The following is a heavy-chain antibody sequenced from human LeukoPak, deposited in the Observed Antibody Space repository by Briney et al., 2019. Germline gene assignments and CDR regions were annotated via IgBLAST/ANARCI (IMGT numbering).Heavy chain of an antibody. D-gene: IGHD6-19*01. V-gene: IGHV4-59*01. CDR1: GGSISNYY. CDR3: ARALPAGYSSGWSPWGYYYYYGMDV. Sequence: SETLSLTCIVSGGSISNYYWSWIRQPPGKGLEWIGYIYYSGSTNYNPSLKSRVTISVDTSKNQFSLKLSSVTAADTAVYYCARALPAGYSSGWSPWGYYYYYGMDVWGQGTTVTVSS. CDR2: IYYSGST. J-gene: IGHJ6*02.